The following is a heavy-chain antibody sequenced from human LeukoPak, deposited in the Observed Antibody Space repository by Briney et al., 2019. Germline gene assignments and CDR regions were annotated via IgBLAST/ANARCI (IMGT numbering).Heavy chain of an antibody. D-gene: IGHD5-24*01. CDR1: GFTFSSYS. CDR2: ISSSSSYI. Sequence: GGSLRLSCAASGFTFSSYSMNWVRQAPGKGLEWVSSISSSSSYIYYADSVKGRFTISRGNAKNSLYLQMNSLRAEDTAVYYCARGGWLQQYYFDYWGQGTLVTVSS. V-gene: IGHV3-21*01. CDR3: ARGGWLQQYYFDY. J-gene: IGHJ4*02.